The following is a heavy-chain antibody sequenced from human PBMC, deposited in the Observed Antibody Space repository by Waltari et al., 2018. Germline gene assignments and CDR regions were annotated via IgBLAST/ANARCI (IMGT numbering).Heavy chain of an antibody. CDR3: ARQDYYYVKRYFDL. V-gene: IGHV4-39*01. CDR1: GGSISSVAYY. D-gene: IGHD3-22*01. J-gene: IGHJ2*01. Sequence: QLQLQESGPGLVKPSETVSLTCTVSGGSISSVAYYWGWVRQPPGKGLEFIASIFYSGATYYNPSLESRVTISVDTSKNQFSLELTSVTDADTAVYYCARQDYYYVKRYFDLWGRGTLVTVSS. CDR2: IFYSGAT.